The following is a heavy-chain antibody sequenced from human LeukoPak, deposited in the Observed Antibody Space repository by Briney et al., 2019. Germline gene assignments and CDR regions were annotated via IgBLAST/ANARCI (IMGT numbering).Heavy chain of an antibody. Sequence: GGSLRLSCAASGFTFSTYEINWVRQAPGKGLEWLSHISTSGSSIHYADSVKGRFTISRDNAKNTLYLQMNSLRAEDTAVYYCATLTAYCSSISCHDYWGQGTLVTVSS. CDR1: GFTFSTYE. J-gene: IGHJ4*02. V-gene: IGHV3-48*03. D-gene: IGHD2-2*01. CDR3: ATLTAYCSSISCHDY. CDR2: ISTSGSSI.